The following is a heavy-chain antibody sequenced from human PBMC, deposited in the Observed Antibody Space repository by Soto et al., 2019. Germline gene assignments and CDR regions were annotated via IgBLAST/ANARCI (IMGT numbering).Heavy chain of an antibody. V-gene: IGHV4-30-4*01. CDR3: ARAEFSSFSCYPCEDNWFDP. Sequence: PSETLSLTCTVSGGPISSGDYYWSWIRQPPGKGLEWIGYIYYSGSTYYNPSLKSRVTISVDTSKNQFSLKLSSVTAADTAVYYCARAEFSSFSCYPCEDNWFDPRRQGLLVP. J-gene: IGHJ5*02. D-gene: IGHD2-2*01. CDR2: IYYSGST. CDR1: GGPISSGDYY.